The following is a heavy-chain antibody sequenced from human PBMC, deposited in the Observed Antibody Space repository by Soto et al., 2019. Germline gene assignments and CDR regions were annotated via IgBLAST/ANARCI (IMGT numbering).Heavy chain of an antibody. J-gene: IGHJ6*02. D-gene: IGHD4-17*01. CDR1: GFTFSDYY. CDR3: ARAPGDYGYYYYGMDV. V-gene: IGHV3-11*01. CDR2: ISSSGSTI. Sequence: GGSLRLCCAASGFTFSDYYMSWIRQAPGKGLEWVSYISSSGSTIYYADSVKGRFTISRDNAKNSLYLQMNGLRAEDTAVYYCARAPGDYGYYYYGMDVWGQGTTVTVSS.